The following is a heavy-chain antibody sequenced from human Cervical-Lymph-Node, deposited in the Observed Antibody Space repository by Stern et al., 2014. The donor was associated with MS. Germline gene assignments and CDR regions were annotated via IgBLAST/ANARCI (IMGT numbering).Heavy chain of an antibody. D-gene: IGHD4-23*01. CDR2: IWYDGSKE. J-gene: IGHJ1*01. Sequence: MQLVESGGGVVQPGRSLRLSCGASGFTFSSYGMPWVRPATVTGLVGGAVIWYDGSKEYYAGAVKGRFTISRDNSKNTLYLLMNSLRAEDTAVYYCARESGNTAEYFHHWGQGTLVTVSS. CDR1: GFTFSSYG. CDR3: ARESGNTAEYFHH. V-gene: IGHV3-33*01.